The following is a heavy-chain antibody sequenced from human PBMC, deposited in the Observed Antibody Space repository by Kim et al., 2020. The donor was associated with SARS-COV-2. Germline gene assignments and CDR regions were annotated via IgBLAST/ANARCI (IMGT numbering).Heavy chain of an antibody. Sequence: GSLRLSCTASGFTFGDYAMSWVRQAPGKGLEWVGFIRSKAYGGTTEYAASVKGRFTISRDDSKSIAYLQMNSLKTEDTAVYYCTSSPYDFWSGYYYYYYMDVWGKGTTVTVSS. J-gene: IGHJ6*03. CDR2: IRSKAYGGTT. CDR3: TSSPYDFWSGYYYYYYMDV. CDR1: GFTFGDYA. V-gene: IGHV3-49*04. D-gene: IGHD3-3*01.